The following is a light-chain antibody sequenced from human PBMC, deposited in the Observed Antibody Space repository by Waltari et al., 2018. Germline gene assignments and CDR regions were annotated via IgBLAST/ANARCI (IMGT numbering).Light chain of an antibody. CDR2: EVS. CDR3: KQGKHWPWT. CDR1: PCLVSSNGNTY. J-gene: IGKJ1*01. Sequence: VVMTQSPLSLRVTLGQPASISGRSSPCLVSSNGNTYFNWFQQRPGQTPRRLLYEVSSLHCGVPYRFSGSGSGTDFTLSISRLQAEDVGVYYCKQGKHWPWTFGQGTKVEIK. V-gene: IGKV2-30*01.